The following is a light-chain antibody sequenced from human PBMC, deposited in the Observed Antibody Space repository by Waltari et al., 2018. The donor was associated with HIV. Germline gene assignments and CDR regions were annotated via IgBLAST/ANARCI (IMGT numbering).Light chain of an antibody. CDR3: QVWDYNSDRWV. V-gene: IGLV3-21*02. Sequence: SYVLTPPPSVSVAPGQTARITCGGNNIGTKNMHWYQQRPGQAPVLVVSDDSDRPSDRPERFSGSSSANTASLSISRVEAGDEADYYCQVWDYNSDRWVFGGGTKLTVL. CDR1: NIGTKN. CDR2: DDS. J-gene: IGLJ3*02.